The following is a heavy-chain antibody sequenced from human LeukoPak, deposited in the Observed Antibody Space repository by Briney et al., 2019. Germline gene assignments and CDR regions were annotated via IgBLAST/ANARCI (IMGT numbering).Heavy chain of an antibody. CDR2: INHSGST. D-gene: IGHD6-13*01. CDR3: ARFVLIAAAGDLALDV. CDR1: GGPFSGYY. Sequence: SETLSLTCAVYGGPFSGYYWSWIRQPPGKGLEWIGEINHSGSTNYNPSLKSRVTISVDTSKNQFSLKLSSVTAADTAVYYCARFVLIAAAGDLALDVWGKGTTVTVSS. J-gene: IGHJ6*04. V-gene: IGHV4-34*01.